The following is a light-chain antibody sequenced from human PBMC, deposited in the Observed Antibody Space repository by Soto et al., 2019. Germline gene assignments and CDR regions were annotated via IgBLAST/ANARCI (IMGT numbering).Light chain of an antibody. CDR2: DVA. J-gene: IGLJ3*02. Sequence: QSVLTQPASVSDSPGQSITISCTGTSSDVGGSNFVSWYQQHPGKPPKLIIYDVANRPSGVSNRFSGSKSGSTASLIISRLQTEGEADYYYTSFARGSTLVFGGGTKVTVL. CDR3: TSFARGSTLV. CDR1: SSDVGGSNF. V-gene: IGLV2-14*03.